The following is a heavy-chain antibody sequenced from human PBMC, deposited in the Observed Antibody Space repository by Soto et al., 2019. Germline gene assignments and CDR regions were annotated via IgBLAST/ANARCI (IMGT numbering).Heavy chain of an antibody. Sequence: QVQLVESGGGVVQPGRSLRLSCAASGFIFSSYGMHWVRQAQGKGLEWVAVISYEGSHTYYADSVKGRFTSTRDNSKNTLYLQMNSLRPEDTAVYYCAKEVHCGGGNCFWSEGVDYWGQGTLLTVSS. CDR2: ISYEGSHT. D-gene: IGHD2-15*01. CDR1: GFIFSSYG. J-gene: IGHJ4*02. V-gene: IGHV3-30*18. CDR3: AKEVHCGGGNCFWSEGVDY.